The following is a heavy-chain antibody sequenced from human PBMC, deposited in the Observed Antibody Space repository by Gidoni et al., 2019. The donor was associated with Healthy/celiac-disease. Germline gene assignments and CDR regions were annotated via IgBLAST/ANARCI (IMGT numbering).Heavy chain of an antibody. D-gene: IGHD6-19*01. J-gene: IGHJ4*03. CDR1: GYSFISYW. CDR3: AGRSSGQQWLVPPDD. V-gene: IGHV5-51*01. Sequence: EVQLVQSGAEVKTPGESLKISGKVSGYSFISYWIGWVRQMPGKGLEWMGIIYPGDSDTRYSPSFQGQVTISADKTISTAYLQWSSLKASDTAVYYCAGRSSGQQWLVPPDDWGQGTLVTVSS. CDR2: IYPGDSDT.